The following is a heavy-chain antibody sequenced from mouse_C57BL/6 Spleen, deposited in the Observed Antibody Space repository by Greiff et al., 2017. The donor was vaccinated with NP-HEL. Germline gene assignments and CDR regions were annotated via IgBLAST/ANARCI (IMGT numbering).Heavy chain of an antibody. J-gene: IGHJ1*03. CDR1: GYAFSSSW. CDR3: ASYEYFDV. Sequence: QVQLQQSGPELVKPGASVNISCKASGYAFSSSWMNWVKQRPGKGLEWIGRIYPGDGDTTYNGKLKGKATLTADKSSSTAYMQLSSLTSEDSAVYFCASYEYFDVWGTGTTVTVSS. D-gene: IGHD2-12*01. V-gene: IGHV1-82*01. CDR2: IYPGDGDT.